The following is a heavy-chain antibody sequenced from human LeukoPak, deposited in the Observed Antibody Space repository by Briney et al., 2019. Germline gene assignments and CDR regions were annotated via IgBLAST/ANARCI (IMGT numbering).Heavy chain of an antibody. CDR2: IYYSGST. J-gene: IGHJ3*02. Sequence: SETLSLTCTVSGGSISSSTYFWGWIRQPPGKGLEWIGAIYYSGSTYYNPSLKSRVTISVDSSKNQFSLRLNSVTAADTAVYYCAKSNGYVLVDIWGQGTMVTVSS. V-gene: IGHV4-39*07. CDR3: AKSNGYVLVDI. CDR1: GGSISSSTYF. D-gene: IGHD3-22*01.